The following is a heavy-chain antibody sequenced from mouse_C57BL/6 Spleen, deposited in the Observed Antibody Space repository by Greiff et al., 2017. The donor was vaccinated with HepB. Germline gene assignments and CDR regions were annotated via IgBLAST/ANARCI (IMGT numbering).Heavy chain of an antibody. D-gene: IGHD1-1*01. CDR1: GYTFTDYN. V-gene: IGHV1-18*01. J-gene: IGHJ4*01. CDR3: AREGYYGSSYDIGSLDY. Sequence: VQLKESGPELVKPGASVKIPCKASGYTFTDYNMDWVKQSHGKSLEWIGDINPNNGGTIYNQKFKGKATLTVDKSSSTAYMELRSLTSEDTAVYYCAREGYYGSSYDIGSLDYWGQGTSVTVSS. CDR2: INPNNGGT.